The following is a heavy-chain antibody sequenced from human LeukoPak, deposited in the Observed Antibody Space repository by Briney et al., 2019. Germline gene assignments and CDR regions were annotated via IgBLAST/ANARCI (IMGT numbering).Heavy chain of an antibody. CDR1: GFTVSSNY. CDR2: IYSGGNT. J-gene: IGHJ4*02. CDR3: ARGPVDGYSYGFLDY. Sequence: GGSLRLSCAASGFTVSSNYMSWVRQAPGRGLEWVSVIYSGGNTYYADSVKGRFTISRDNSKNTLYLQMNSLRAEDTAVYYCARGPVDGYSYGFLDYWGQGTLVTVSS. V-gene: IGHV3-53*01. D-gene: IGHD5-18*01.